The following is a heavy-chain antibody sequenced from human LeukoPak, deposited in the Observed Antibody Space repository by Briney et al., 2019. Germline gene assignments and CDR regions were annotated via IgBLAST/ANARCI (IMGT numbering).Heavy chain of an antibody. J-gene: IGHJ5*02. CDR3: ARRPHRLAAGWFDP. D-gene: IGHD3-9*01. CDR1: GYTSTGYY. V-gene: IGHV1-2*02. CDR2: INPNSGGT. Sequence: ASVKVSCKASGYTSTGYYMHWVRQAPGQGLEWMGWINPNSGGTNYAQKFQGRVTMTRDTSISTAYMELSRLRSDDTAVYYCARRPHRLAAGWFDPWGQGTLVTVSS.